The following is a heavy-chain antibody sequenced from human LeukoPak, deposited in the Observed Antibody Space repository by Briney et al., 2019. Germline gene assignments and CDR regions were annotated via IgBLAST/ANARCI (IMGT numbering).Heavy chain of an antibody. D-gene: IGHD4-23*01. V-gene: IGHV3-74*03. CDR2: TNTDGSST. J-gene: IGHJ1*01. CDR3: YGANAEH. CDR1: GFTFSSYW. Sequence: PGGSLRLSCAASGFTFSSYWMHWVRQPPGKGLVWVSGTNTDGSSTMYADSVKGRFTIARDNAKNTLYLQMNSLRAEDTAVYYCYGANAEHWGQGTLVTVSS.